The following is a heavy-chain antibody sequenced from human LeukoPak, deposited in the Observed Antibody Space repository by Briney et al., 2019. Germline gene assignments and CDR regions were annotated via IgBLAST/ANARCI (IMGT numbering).Heavy chain of an antibody. CDR1: GFTFSSYA. CDR2: VDGGGGGT. CDR3: AKQSAGSAAWYSLHYDF. D-gene: IGHD6-13*01. Sequence: GGSLRLSCAASGFTFSSYAMTWVRQAPGRGLEWVSSVDGGGGGTYYADSVKGRFTISRDNSKDTLYLQMNGLRAEDTAVYFCAKQSAGSAAWYSLHYDFWGQGTLVTVSS. V-gene: IGHV3-23*01. J-gene: IGHJ4*02.